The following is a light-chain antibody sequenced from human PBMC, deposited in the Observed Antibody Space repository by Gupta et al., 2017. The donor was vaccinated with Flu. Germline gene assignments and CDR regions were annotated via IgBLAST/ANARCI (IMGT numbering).Light chain of an antibody. CDR1: QSIDRH. Sequence: PSSLSASVGDRVTITCRASQSIDRHLNWYQQTPGKAPNLLMYTSSTLQSGVPSRFSGSGSGTDFTLTISRLQPEDLGTCYCQQSDSAAFTFGLGTKLEIK. CDR2: TSS. V-gene: IGKV1-39*01. J-gene: IGKJ2*01. CDR3: QQSDSAAFT.